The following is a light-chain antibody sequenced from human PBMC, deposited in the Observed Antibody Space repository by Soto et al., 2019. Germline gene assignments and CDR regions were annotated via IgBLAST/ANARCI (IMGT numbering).Light chain of an antibody. CDR1: QSVSSSY. CDR3: QQYGSSSLT. Sequence: EIVLTQSPGTLSLSPGERATLSCRASQSVSSSYLAWYQQKPGQAPRLLIYGASGRATGIPDRFSGSGSGTDFTLTISRLEPEDFAVYYCQQYGSSSLTFGGGPKVEIK. CDR2: GAS. V-gene: IGKV3-20*01. J-gene: IGKJ4*01.